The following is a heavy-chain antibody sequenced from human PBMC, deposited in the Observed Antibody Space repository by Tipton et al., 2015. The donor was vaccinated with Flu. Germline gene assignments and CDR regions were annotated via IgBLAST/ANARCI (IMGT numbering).Heavy chain of an antibody. Sequence: TLSLTCAVSGYSISSGYYWGWIRQPPGKGLEWIGSIYHSGSTYYNPSLKSRVTISVDTSKNQFPLKLSSVTADTAVYYCARQLSVGATSGFDYWGQGTLVTVSS. CDR1: GYSISSGYY. J-gene: IGHJ4*02. CDR2: IYHSGST. V-gene: IGHV4-38-2*01. CDR3: ARQLSVGATSGFDY. D-gene: IGHD1-26*01.